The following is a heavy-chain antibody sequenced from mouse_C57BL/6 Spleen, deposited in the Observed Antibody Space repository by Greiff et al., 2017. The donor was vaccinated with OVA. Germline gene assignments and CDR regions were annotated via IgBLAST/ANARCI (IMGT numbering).Heavy chain of an antibody. D-gene: IGHD1-1*01. V-gene: IGHV1-82*01. CDR3: AKSITTVVATDFDY. CDR1: GYAFSSSC. CDR2: IYPGDGDT. Sequence: VQLQQSGPELVKPGASVKISCKASGYAFSSSCMNWVKQRPGKGLEWIGRIYPGDGDTNYNGKFKGKATLTADKSSSTAYMQLSSLTSEDSAVYFCAKSITTVVATDFDYWGQGTTLTVSS. J-gene: IGHJ2*01.